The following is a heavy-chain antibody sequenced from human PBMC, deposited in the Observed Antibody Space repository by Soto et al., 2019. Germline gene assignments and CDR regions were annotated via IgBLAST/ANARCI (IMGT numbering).Heavy chain of an antibody. CDR2: IHYSGST. CDR1: GGSISSNIYS. V-gene: IGHV4-39*01. Sequence: PSETLSLTCTVSGGSISSNIYSWGWIRQPPGKGLEWIGNIHYSGSTYYDSSLKSRVTISVDTSKTQFSLKFNSGTAAAPAVYYCSSQDYYDSSGYYVVYWGRGTMGTVSS. D-gene: IGHD3-22*01. J-gene: IGHJ4*02. CDR3: SSQDYYDSSGYYVVY.